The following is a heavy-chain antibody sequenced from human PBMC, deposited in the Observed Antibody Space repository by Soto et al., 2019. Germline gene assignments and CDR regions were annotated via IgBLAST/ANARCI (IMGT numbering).Heavy chain of an antibody. D-gene: IGHD4-17*01. CDR3: AATPDYGGKFGGRDRYYYYYGMDV. V-gene: IGHV1-58*01. CDR2: IVVGSGNT. CDR1: AFTFTSSA. Sequence: EASVKVSCKASAFTFTSSAVKWVRQARGQRLEWIGWIVVGSGNTNYAQKFQERVTITRDMSTSTAYMELSSLRSEDTAVYYCAATPDYGGKFGGRDRYYYYYGMDVWGQGTTVTVSS. J-gene: IGHJ6*02.